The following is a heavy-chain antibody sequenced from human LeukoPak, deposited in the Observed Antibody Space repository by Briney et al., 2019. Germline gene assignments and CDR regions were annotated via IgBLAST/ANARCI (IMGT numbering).Heavy chain of an antibody. V-gene: IGHV1-2*06. CDR3: ARGYYDSSGYYSDY. D-gene: IGHD3-22*01. CDR1: GYTFTGYY. Sequence: ASVKVSCKASGYTFTGYYMHLVRQAPGQGLEWMGRINPNSGGTNYAQKFQGRVTMTRDTSISTAYMELSRLRSDDTAVYYCARGYYDSSGYYSDYWGQGTLVTVSS. J-gene: IGHJ4*02. CDR2: INPNSGGT.